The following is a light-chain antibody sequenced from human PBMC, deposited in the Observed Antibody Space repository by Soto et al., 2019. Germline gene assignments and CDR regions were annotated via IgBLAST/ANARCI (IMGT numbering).Light chain of an antibody. CDR2: AAS. CDR1: QSISSY. Sequence: EDPGTITCRSSQSISSYLNWYQQKPGKAPKLLIYAASSLQSGVPSRFSGSGSGTDFTLTIRSLQPEDFATYYCQPTYSASGRVARGTKVDIK. V-gene: IGKV1-39*01. CDR3: QPTYSASGR. J-gene: IGKJ1*01.